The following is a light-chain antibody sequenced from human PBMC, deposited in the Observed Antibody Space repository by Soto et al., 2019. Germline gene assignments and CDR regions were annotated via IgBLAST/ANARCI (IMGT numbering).Light chain of an antibody. J-gene: IGLJ2*01. CDR1: TTNIQTNY. CDR2: RND. V-gene: IGLV1-47*01. CDR3: AVWDDALRGI. Sequence: QPVLTQPPSASGTPGQRVTISCSGGTTNIQTNYVYWYQQLPGTAPRLIIYRNDQRPSGVPDRFSGSKSGTSASLAITGLRSEDEADYFCAVWDDALRGIFGGGTKLTVL.